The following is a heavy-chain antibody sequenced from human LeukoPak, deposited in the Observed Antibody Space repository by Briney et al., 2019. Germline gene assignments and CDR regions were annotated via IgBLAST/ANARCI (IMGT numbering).Heavy chain of an antibody. CDR3: ARDTYYYGSGSYPFPFDY. Sequence: SQTLSLTCAISGDSVSSNSAAWNCIRQSPSRCLAWLGRTYYRSKWYNDYAVSVKSRITINPDTSKNQFSLQLNSVTPEDTAVNYCARDTYYYGSGSYPFPFDYWGQGTLVTVSS. CDR2: TYYRSKWYN. CDR1: GDSVSSNSAA. J-gene: IGHJ4*02. V-gene: IGHV6-1*01. D-gene: IGHD3-10*01.